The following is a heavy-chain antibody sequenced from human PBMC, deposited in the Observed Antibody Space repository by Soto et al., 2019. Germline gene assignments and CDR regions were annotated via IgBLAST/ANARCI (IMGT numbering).Heavy chain of an antibody. V-gene: IGHV3-48*01. Sequence: GGSLRLSCAASGFTFSSYSMNWVRQAPGKGLEWVSYISSSSSTIYYADSVKGRFTISRDNAKNSLYLQMNSLRAEDTAVYYCARGLGEDIVVVVAATDDAFDIWGQGTMVTVSS. CDR1: GFTFSSYS. CDR2: ISSSSSTI. D-gene: IGHD2-15*01. J-gene: IGHJ3*02. CDR3: ARGLGEDIVVVVAATDDAFDI.